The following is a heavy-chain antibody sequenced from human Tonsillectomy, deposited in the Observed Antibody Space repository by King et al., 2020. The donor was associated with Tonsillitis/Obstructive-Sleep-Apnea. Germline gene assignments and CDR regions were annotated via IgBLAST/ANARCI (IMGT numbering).Heavy chain of an antibody. V-gene: IGHV1-18*01. CDR2: ISAYNGNT. CDR3: ATVDTAMVLYYGMDV. D-gene: IGHD5-18*01. CDR1: GYTSTIFR. Sequence: QLVQSGAEVKKPGASVKVSCKSSGYTSTIFRITWVRQAPGQGLEWMGWISAYNGNTNYARKLQGRVTMTTDTSTSTAYMELRSLRSDDTAVYYCATVDTAMVLYYGMDVWGQGTTVTVSS. J-gene: IGHJ6*02.